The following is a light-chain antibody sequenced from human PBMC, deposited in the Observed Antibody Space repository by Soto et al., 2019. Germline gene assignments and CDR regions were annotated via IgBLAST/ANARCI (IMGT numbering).Light chain of an antibody. Sequence: QSVLTQPASVSGSPGQSITISCTGTSSDVGGYNYVSWYQQHPGKAPKLMIYEVSNRPSGVSNRFSGSKSGNTASLTISGLQAEDEADYYCSSYTSSSTRVFGTGPEVTVL. J-gene: IGLJ1*01. CDR2: EVS. CDR1: SSDVGGYNY. CDR3: SSYTSSSTRV. V-gene: IGLV2-14*01.